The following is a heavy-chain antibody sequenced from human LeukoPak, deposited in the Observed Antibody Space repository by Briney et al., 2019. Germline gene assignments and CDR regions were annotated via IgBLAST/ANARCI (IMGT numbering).Heavy chain of an antibody. CDR3: ARTGFYCSSTSCFDY. CDR2: ITMNSVRL. D-gene: IGHD2-2*01. J-gene: IGHJ4*02. CDR1: GFTFSSYA. Sequence: GGSLRLSCAASGFTFSSYAMSWVRQAPGKGLEWVSYITMNSVRLYADSMKGRFTISRDNAKNSLYLQMNSLRAEDTAVYYCARTGFYCSSTSCFDYWGQGTLVTVSS. V-gene: IGHV3-21*05.